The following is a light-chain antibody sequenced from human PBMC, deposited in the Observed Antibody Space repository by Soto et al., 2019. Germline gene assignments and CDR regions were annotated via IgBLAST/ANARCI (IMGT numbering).Light chain of an antibody. CDR1: QSVGSD. V-gene: IGKV3-11*01. Sequence: EIVLTQSPATLSLSPGQGASLSCRASQSVGSDLAWFQQKSGQAPRLLIYDVSNRAPGIPARFSGSGSETDFTLTISNLEPEDFAFYYRQQRYQWPPTFGGGTKVEIK. J-gene: IGKJ4*01. CDR3: QQRYQWPPT. CDR2: DVS.